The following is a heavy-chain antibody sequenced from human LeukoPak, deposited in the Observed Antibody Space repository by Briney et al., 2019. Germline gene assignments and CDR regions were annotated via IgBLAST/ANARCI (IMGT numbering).Heavy chain of an antibody. Sequence: ASVKVSCKASGYTSTDYYIHWVRQAPGQGLEWMGWINPKSGSTNYAQKFQGRVTMTRDTSITTGYMEVSWLRPDDTAVFYCARGFYDYSNPGDYWGQGSLVIVSS. V-gene: IGHV1-2*02. CDR2: INPKSGST. CDR1: GYTSTDYY. CDR3: ARGFYDYSNPGDY. J-gene: IGHJ4*02. D-gene: IGHD4-11*01.